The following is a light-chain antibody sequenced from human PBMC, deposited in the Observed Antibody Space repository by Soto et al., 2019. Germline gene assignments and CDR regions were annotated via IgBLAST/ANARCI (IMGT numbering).Light chain of an antibody. CDR3: QQRSNWPPA. Sequence: EIIMTQSPATLSVSPGERASLSCRASQSVSSNLAWYQQKPGQAPRLLIYAASTRATGISTRFSGSGSGTEFTLTISSLQSEDFAIYYCQQRSNWPPAFGPGTKVDIX. CDR2: AAS. J-gene: IGKJ3*01. V-gene: IGKV3-15*01. CDR1: QSVSSN.